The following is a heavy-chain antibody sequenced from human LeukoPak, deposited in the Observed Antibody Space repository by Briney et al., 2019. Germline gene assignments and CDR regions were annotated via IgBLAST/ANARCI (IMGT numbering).Heavy chain of an antibody. CDR1: AFTFSDYY. CDR3: ARTPSYGDYVYAFDI. J-gene: IGHJ3*02. CDR2: ISIGSSTI. V-gene: IGHV3-11*04. D-gene: IGHD4-17*01. Sequence: PGGSLRLSCAASAFTFSDYYMSWIRQAPGKGLEWVSYISIGSSTIYYADSVKGRFTISRDNAKNSLYLQMNSLRAGDTAVFYCARTPSYGDYVYAFDIWGQGTMVTVSS.